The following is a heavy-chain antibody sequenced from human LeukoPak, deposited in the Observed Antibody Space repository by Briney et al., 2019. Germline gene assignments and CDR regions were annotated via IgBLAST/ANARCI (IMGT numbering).Heavy chain of an antibody. CDR2: INHSGST. CDR3: ARQVLGAFDI. V-gene: IGHV4-34*01. Sequence: PSETLSLTCAVYGGSFSGYYWSWIRQPPGKGLEWIGEINHSGSTNYNPSLKSRVTISVDTSKNQFSLKLNPVTAADTAVYYCARQVLGAFDIWGQGTMVTVSS. CDR1: GGSFSGYY. D-gene: IGHD3-3*02. J-gene: IGHJ3*02.